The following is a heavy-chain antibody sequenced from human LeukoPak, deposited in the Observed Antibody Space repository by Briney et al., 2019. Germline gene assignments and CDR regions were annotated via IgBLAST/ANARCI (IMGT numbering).Heavy chain of an antibody. J-gene: IGHJ4*02. Sequence: PGGSLRLSCAASGFTFSSYEMNWVRQAPGKGLEWVSYISSSGSTIYYADSVKGRFTISRDNAKNSLYLQMNSLRAEDTAVYYCVKGAQRWLPQTYFDSWGQGTLVTVSS. CDR2: ISSSGSTI. D-gene: IGHD6-19*01. CDR3: VKGAQRWLPQTYFDS. CDR1: GFTFSSYE. V-gene: IGHV3-48*03.